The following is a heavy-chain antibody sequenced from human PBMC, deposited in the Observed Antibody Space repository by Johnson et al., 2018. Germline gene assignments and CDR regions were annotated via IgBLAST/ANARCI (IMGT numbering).Heavy chain of an antibody. CDR2: IYPGDSDT. CDR3: ARHAPYYYCMDV. Sequence: EVQLVESGAEVKKPGESLKISCKGSGYRFTSYWIGWVRQMPGKGLEWMGIIYPGDSDTRYSPSLQRQVTISADKSISTAYLQVSSRQASDTAMYYCARHAPYYYCMDVWGKGTTVSVSS. CDR1: GYRFTSYW. V-gene: IGHV5-51*01. J-gene: IGHJ6*03.